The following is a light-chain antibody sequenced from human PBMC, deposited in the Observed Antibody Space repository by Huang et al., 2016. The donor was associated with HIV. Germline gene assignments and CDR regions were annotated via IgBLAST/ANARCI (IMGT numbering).Light chain of an antibody. CDR1: QSVINY. V-gene: IGKV3-20*01. Sequence: EILLTQSPGTLSLSPGERPTLSCRASQSVINYLAWYQQKPGQAPRLLIYGASSRATGIPDRFSGSGSGTDFTLTISRLEPEDFAVYYCQQYDSSPSFGRGTKLEIK. CDR3: QQYDSSPS. J-gene: IGKJ2*03. CDR2: GAS.